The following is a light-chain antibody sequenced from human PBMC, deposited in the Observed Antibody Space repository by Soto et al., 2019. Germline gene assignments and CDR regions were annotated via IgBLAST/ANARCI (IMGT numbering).Light chain of an antibody. Sequence: QSALTQPRSVSGSPGQSVTISCTGTTNDVASYNYVSWYQQHPGKAPKFIIYHVSERPSGVPDRFSGSKSGDTASLTISWLQIEDEADYYCCSYAGSYSWVFGGGTKVTVL. V-gene: IGLV2-11*01. CDR1: TNDVASYNY. CDR3: CSYAGSYSWV. CDR2: HVS. J-gene: IGLJ3*02.